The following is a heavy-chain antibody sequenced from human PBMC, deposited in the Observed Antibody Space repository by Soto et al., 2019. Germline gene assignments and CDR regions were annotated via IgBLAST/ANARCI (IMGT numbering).Heavy chain of an antibody. CDR3: ARDPEGVYDFDY. CDR2: INSGGRTT. J-gene: IGHJ4*02. V-gene: IGHV3-48*04. CDR1: GFTFSTYG. D-gene: IGHD2-8*01. Sequence: EVQLVESGGGLVQPGGSLRLSCAASGFTFSTYGMNWARQAPGKGLEWVTHINSGGRTTSYSDSVKGRFTISRDDAKNSLYLQMNSLRVDDTAIYVCARDPEGVYDFDYWGQGTLVTVSS.